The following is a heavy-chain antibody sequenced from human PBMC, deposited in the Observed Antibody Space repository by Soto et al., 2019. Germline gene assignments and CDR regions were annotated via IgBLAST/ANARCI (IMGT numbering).Heavy chain of an antibody. CDR1: GFTFSSYW. CDR3: ARDPGIAADGPFDY. D-gene: IGHD6-13*01. CDR2: IKQDGSEK. V-gene: IGHV3-7*01. Sequence: GGSLRLSCAASGFTFSSYWMSWVRQAPGKGLEWVANIKQDGSEKYYVDSVKGRFTISRDNAKNSLYLQMNSLRAEDTAVYYCARDPGIAADGPFDYWGQGTLVTVSS. J-gene: IGHJ4*02.